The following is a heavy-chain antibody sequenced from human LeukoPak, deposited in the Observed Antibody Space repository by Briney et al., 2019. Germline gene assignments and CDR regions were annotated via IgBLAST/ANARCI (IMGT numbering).Heavy chain of an antibody. CDR2: IYYSGST. V-gene: IGHV4-39*01. J-gene: IGHJ3*02. CDR3: ARHVVTRGNAFDI. Sequence: MSSETLSLTCTVSGGSISSSSYYWGWIRQPPGKGLEWIGSIYYSGSTYYNPSLKSRVTISVDTSKNQFSLKPSSVTAADTAVYYCARHVVTRGNAFDIWGQGTMVTVSS. CDR1: GGSISSSSYY. D-gene: IGHD4-23*01.